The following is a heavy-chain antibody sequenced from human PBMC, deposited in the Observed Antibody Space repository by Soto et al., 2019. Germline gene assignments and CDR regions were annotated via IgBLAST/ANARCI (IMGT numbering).Heavy chain of an antibody. Sequence: NRTLTCSLSHGTILRKRHYWGWIRQSPGTGLEWIGSIDESGPTYYNPSLQSRVTVSVDTSKTQFSLKVISVTGADTAIYYCAREGGYVDYWGQGHLVSV. J-gene: IGHJ4*02. V-gene: IGHV4-39*02. CDR3: AREGGYVDY. CDR1: HGTILRKRHY. D-gene: IGHD3-16*01. CDR2: IDESGPT.